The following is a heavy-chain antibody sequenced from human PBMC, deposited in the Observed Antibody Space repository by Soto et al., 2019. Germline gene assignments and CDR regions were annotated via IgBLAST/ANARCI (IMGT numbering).Heavy chain of an antibody. J-gene: IGHJ6*02. Sequence: ASETLSLTCTVSGGSISSGGYYWSWIRQHPGKGLEWIGYIYYSGSTYYNPSLKSRVTISVDTSKNQFSLKLSSVTAADTAVYYCAKSYDFWGVGYYGMDVWGQGTTVTVSS. CDR2: IYYSGST. CDR1: GGSISSGGYY. V-gene: IGHV4-31*03. D-gene: IGHD3-3*01. CDR3: AKSYDFWGVGYYGMDV.